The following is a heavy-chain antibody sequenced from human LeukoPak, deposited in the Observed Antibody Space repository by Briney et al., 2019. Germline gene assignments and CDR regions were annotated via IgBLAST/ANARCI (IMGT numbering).Heavy chain of an antibody. J-gene: IGHJ4*02. CDR3: ARKENAYYYFDY. Sequence: PSETLSLTCTVSGGSISSGGYYWSWIRQHPGKGLEWIGYIYHSGTTYYNPSLQSRVTMSVDTSKNQFSLKLSSVTAVDTAVYYCARKENAYYYFDYWGQGTLVTVSS. CDR1: GGSISSGGYY. V-gene: IGHV4-31*03. CDR2: IYHSGTT. D-gene: IGHD3-16*01.